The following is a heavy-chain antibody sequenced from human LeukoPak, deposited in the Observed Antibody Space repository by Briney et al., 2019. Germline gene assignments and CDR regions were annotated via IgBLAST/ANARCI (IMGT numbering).Heavy chain of an antibody. V-gene: IGHV1-58*02. J-gene: IGHJ5*02. CDR2: VVVGRGKT. CDR3: AAERYDSHCCWFDP. D-gene: IGHD3-22*01. CDR1: GFTFSSST. Sequence: SVKVSCKASGFTFSSSTIQWVRQARGQRLEWIGWVVVGRGKTNYAQKFQERVTITTDMSTGTAYLELSSLRSEDTAVYYCAAERYDSHCCWFDPWGQGTLVTASS.